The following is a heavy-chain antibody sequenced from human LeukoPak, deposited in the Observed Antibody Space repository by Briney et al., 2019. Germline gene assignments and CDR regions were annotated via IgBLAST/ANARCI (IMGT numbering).Heavy chain of an antibody. D-gene: IGHD1/OR15-1a*01. J-gene: IGHJ4*02. V-gene: IGHV2-5*02. CDR1: GFSLYSSGVG. CDR2: IYWDDDK. Sequence: SGPPLVNPTQTLTYTCTFSGFSLYSSGVGVGWIRQRPGKALEWLAVIYWDDDKRFNPSLRSRLSMSKDASRSQVFLVMTNMDPVDTATYYCAHRRPGHLTGWDNSYFDNWGPGTLVTVSS. CDR3: AHRRPGHLTGWDNSYFDN.